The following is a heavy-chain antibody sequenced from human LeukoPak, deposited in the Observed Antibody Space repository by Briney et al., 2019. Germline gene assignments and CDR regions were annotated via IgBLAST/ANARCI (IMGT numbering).Heavy chain of an antibody. D-gene: IGHD3-22*01. J-gene: IGHJ4*02. CDR1: GFTVSTNY. V-gene: IGHV3-66*01. Sequence: GGSLRLSCAASGFTVSTNYMCWVRQAPGKGLEWVSIIYSGGSIYYADSVKGRFTISRDNSKNTLYLQMNSLRAEDTAVYYCARDPDSSGHYDYWGQGTLVTVSS. CDR2: IYSGGSI. CDR3: ARDPDSSGHYDY.